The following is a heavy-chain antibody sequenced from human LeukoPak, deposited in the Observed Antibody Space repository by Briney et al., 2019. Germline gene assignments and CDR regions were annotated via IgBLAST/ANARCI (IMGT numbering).Heavy chain of an antibody. D-gene: IGHD4-17*01. CDR1: GFTFSSLA. CDR3: AKDLPDYGDYIEGY. J-gene: IGHJ4*02. Sequence: PGGSLRLSCVASGFTFSSLAMSWVRQAPGKGLEWVSTISGSGGTTNYADSVKGRFTFSRDNSRNMVHLQMNSLRAEDTAVYYCAKDLPDYGDYIEGYWGQGTLVTVSS. CDR2: ISGSGGTT. V-gene: IGHV3-23*01.